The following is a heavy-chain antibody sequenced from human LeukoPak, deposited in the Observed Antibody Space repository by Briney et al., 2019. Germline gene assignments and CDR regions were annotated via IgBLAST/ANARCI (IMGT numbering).Heavy chain of an antibody. CDR3: AKVRSGSYSPYFDY. Sequence: PGASLRLSCAASGFTFSSYAMSWVRQAPGKGLEWVSAISSSGGSTYYTDSVKGRFTISRDNSKNTLYLRMNSLRAEDTAVYYCAKVRSGSYSPYFDYWGQGTLVTVSS. V-gene: IGHV3-23*01. D-gene: IGHD1-26*01. J-gene: IGHJ4*02. CDR1: GFTFSSYA. CDR2: ISSSGGST.